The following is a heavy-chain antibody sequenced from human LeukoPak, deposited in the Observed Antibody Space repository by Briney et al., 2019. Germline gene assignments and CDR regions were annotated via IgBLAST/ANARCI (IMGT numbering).Heavy chain of an antibody. CDR3: AKDIGSGWSSPVFDY. CDR1: GFTFDDYA. J-gene: IGHJ4*02. CDR2: MNWNGGIT. Sequence: PGGSLRLSCAASGFTFDDYAMHWVRQAPGRGLEWVSGMNWNGGITGYADSVKGRFAISRDNAKTSLYLQMNRLRAEDTALYYCAKDIGSGWSSPVFDYWGQGTLVTVSS. V-gene: IGHV3-9*01. D-gene: IGHD6-19*01.